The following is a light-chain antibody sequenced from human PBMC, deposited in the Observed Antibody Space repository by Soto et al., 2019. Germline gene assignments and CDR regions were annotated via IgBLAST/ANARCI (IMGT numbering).Light chain of an antibody. J-gene: IGKJ2*01. CDR3: QYYGSSPFT. CDR1: QSVDSRY. Sequence: EIVLTQSPGTLSLSPGERATLSCRASQSVDSRYLAWHQQKPGQAPGLLIYGASSRATGIPDRFSGSGSGTDFTLTISRLEPEDSAVYYCQYYGSSPFTFCQGTKLEIK. CDR2: GAS. V-gene: IGKV3-20*01.